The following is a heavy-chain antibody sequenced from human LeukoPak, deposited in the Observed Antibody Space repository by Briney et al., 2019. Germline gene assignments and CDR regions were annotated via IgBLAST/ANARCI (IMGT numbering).Heavy chain of an antibody. Sequence: ASECLSLACAVDGGSLSGYYWVWIRQPAGEGRGWIGEIDHSGNTQYNPSLKSRVTISIDTSKNQFSLYLTSVTAADTAMYYCARHSPGSRGVDYWGQETLVTVSS. D-gene: IGHD2-21*01. V-gene: IGHV4-34*01. CDR1: GGSLSGYY. CDR3: ARHSPGSRGVDY. J-gene: IGHJ4*02. CDR2: IDHSGNT.